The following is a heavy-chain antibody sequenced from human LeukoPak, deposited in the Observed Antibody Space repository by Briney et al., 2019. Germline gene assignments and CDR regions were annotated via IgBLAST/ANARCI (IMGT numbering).Heavy chain of an antibody. J-gene: IGHJ4*02. D-gene: IGHD6-6*01. CDR2: INHSGST. CDR3: ASASIAALLGY. CDR1: GGSFSGYY. V-gene: IGHV4-34*01. Sequence: SETLSLTCAVYGGSFSGYYWGWIRQPPGKGLEWIGEINHSGSTNYNPSLKSRVTISVDTSKNQFSLKLSSVTAADTAVYYCASASIAALLGYWGQGTLVTVSS.